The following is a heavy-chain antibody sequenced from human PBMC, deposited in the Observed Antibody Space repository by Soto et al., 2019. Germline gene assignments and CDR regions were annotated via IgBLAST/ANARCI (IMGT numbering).Heavy chain of an antibody. CDR1: AYNFSGYW. Sequence: GASLKISCKGFAYNFSGYWIAWVRQMPGKGLEWMGIIFPAHSATRYSPYLQGQVSISVETAITTTFLHLSSLRPSDTGTYFCARRGKYPNWLDPWGQGTMVTVSS. CDR3: ARRGKYPNWLDP. D-gene: IGHD2-2*01. V-gene: IGHV5-51*01. J-gene: IGHJ5*02. CDR2: IFPAHSAT.